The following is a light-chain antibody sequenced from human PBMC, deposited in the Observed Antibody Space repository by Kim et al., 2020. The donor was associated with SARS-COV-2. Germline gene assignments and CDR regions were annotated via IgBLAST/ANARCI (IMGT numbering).Light chain of an antibody. Sequence: GKTGTISCTRSSGSIDDNYVQWYQQRPGGVPTTVIYEDDQRPSGVSDRFSGSIDNSSNSASLTISGLRTEDEADYYCQSYNRDNVIFGGGTQLTVL. CDR3: QSYNRDNVI. CDR2: EDD. CDR1: SGSIDDNY. J-gene: IGLJ2*01. V-gene: IGLV6-57*03.